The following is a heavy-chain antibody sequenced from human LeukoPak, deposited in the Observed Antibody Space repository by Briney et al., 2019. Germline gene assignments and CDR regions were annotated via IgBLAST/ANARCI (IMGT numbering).Heavy chain of an antibody. D-gene: IGHD3-10*01. Sequence: ASVKVSFKASGYTFTIYGISWVRQAPGQGLEWMGWINPYNGNRNFAQKFQGRVTMTTETPTSTAYMELRSLRTDDTAVYYCARERSGYCDYWGQGTLVTVSS. CDR2: INPYNGNR. CDR3: ARERSGYCDY. V-gene: IGHV1-18*01. J-gene: IGHJ4*02. CDR1: GYTFTIYG.